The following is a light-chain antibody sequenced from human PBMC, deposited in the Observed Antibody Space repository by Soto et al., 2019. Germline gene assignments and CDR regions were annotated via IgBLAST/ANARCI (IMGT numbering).Light chain of an antibody. CDR2: GAS. CDR1: QSVSASY. CDR3: QQYGSSRT. V-gene: IGKV3-20*01. J-gene: IGKJ1*01. Sequence: EIVLTQSPGTLPLSPGERATLSCRASQSVSASYLAWYQQKPGQAPRLLIYGASSRATGIPDRFSGSGSGTDFTLTISRLEPEVFAVYYCQQYGSSRTFGQGTKVEIK.